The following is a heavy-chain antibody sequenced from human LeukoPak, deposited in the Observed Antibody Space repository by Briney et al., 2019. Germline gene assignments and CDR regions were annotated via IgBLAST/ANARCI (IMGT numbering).Heavy chain of an antibody. D-gene: IGHD2-8*02. CDR2: ISGSGGST. Sequence: HSGGSLRLSCAASGFTFSSYAMSWVRQAPGKGLGWVSSISGSGGSTYYADSVKGRFTISRDNSKNTLYLQMNSLRAEDTAVYYCAKDLKVAYNDYWGQGTLVTVSS. J-gene: IGHJ4*02. V-gene: IGHV3-23*01. CDR1: GFTFSSYA. CDR3: AKDLKVAYNDY.